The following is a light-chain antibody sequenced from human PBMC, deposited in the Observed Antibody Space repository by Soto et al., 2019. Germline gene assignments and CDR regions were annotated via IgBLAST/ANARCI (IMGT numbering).Light chain of an antibody. CDR1: SSDVGAYNY. Sequence: QSALTRPASVSGSPGQSITISCTGTSSDVGAYNYVSWYQHHPGKAPKLMIYEVTNRPSGVSDRFSGSKSGNTASLTISGLQAEDEADYYCSSYTSSSSRLFGTGTKVTVL. V-gene: IGLV2-14*01. J-gene: IGLJ1*01. CDR3: SSYTSSSSRL. CDR2: EVT.